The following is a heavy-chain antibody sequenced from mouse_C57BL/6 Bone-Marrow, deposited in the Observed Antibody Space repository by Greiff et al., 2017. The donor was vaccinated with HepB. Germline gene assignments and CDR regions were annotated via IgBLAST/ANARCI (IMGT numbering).Heavy chain of an antibody. J-gene: IGHJ2*01. Sequence: VKLMESGAELVKPGASVKISCKASGYAFSSYWMNWVKQRPGKGREWIGQIYPGDGDTNYNGKFKGKATLTADKSASTAYMQLSSLTSEDSAVYFCARNGYYGSSYLYYFDYWGQGTTLTVSS. CDR3: ARNGYYGSSYLYYFDY. CDR2: IYPGDGDT. CDR1: GYAFSSYW. D-gene: IGHD1-1*01. V-gene: IGHV1-80*01.